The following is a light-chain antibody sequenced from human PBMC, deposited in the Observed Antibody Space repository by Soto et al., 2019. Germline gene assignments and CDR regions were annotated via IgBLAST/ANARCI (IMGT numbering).Light chain of an antibody. V-gene: IGKV3-20*01. CDR3: QQYGTSIT. Sequence: IVLTQSPGTLSLSPGERATLSCRARQSFSSNYLAWYQQKPGQAPRLLIYGASSRATGIPDRFSGSGSGTDFTLTISRLEPEDFAVYYCQQYGTSITFGQGTRLEI. CDR2: GAS. CDR1: QSFSSNY. J-gene: IGKJ5*01.